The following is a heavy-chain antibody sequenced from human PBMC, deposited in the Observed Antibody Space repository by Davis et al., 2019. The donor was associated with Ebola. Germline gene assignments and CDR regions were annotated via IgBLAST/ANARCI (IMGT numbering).Heavy chain of an antibody. CDR2: INHSGST. CDR1: GGSFSDYY. CDR3: ASPHQIRGTDHFDL. J-gene: IGHJ4*02. Sequence: PSETLSLTCAVSGGSFSDYYWALIRQPPGKGLEWIGEINHSGSTYYNPSLKSRVTISIDTSRNQFSLKLTSVSAADTAVYSCASPHQIRGTDHFDLWGQGTLVTVSS. D-gene: IGHD2-2*01. V-gene: IGHV4-34*01.